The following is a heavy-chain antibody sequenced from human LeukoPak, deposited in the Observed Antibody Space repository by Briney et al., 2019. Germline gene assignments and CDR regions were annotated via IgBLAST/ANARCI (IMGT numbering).Heavy chain of an antibody. D-gene: IGHD3-22*01. CDR2: ISSSSSYI. CDR3: ARDCPPVDDSSGYEHGDNWYFVL. V-gene: IGHV3-21*01. J-gene: IGHJ2*01. CDR1: GFTFSSYS. Sequence: PGGSLRLSCAASGFTFSSYSMNWVRQAPGKGLEWVSSISSSSSYIYYADSVKGRFTISRDNAKNSLYLQMNSLRAEDTAVYYCARDCPPVDDSSGYEHGDNWYFVLWGRGTLVTV.